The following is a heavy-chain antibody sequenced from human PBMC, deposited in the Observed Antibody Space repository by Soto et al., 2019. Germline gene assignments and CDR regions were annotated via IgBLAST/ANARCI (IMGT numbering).Heavy chain of an antibody. CDR3: ASPRGGIRSIWFDP. V-gene: IGHV1-69*13. Sequence: SVKVSCEASGGTFSSYAISWVRQAPGQGLEWMGGIIPIFGTANYAQKFQGRVTITADESTSTAYMELSSLRSEDTAVYYCASPRGGIRSIWFDPWGQGTLVTVSS. D-gene: IGHD3-10*01. CDR2: IIPIFGTA. CDR1: GGTFSSYA. J-gene: IGHJ5*02.